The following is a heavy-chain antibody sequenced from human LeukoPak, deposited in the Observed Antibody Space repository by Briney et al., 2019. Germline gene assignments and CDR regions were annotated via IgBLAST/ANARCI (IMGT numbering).Heavy chain of an antibody. CDR3: ARARSTNFDY. CDR2: IYYSGST. CDR1: GCSISDSY. D-gene: IGHD2-2*01. V-gene: IGHV4-59*12. J-gene: IGHJ4*02. Sequence: SETLSLTCLVSGCSISDSYWSWIRQPPGKGLEWIGYIYYSGSTYYNPSLKSRVTISVDTSKDQFSLKLSSVTTADTAVYYCARARSTNFDYWGQGTLVTVSS.